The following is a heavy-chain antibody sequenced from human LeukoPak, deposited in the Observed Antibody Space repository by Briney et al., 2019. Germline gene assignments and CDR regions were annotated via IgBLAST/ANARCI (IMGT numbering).Heavy chain of an antibody. CDR2: IWYDGSNK. CDR3: ATDQVATVGPFGA. V-gene: IGHV3-33*01. Sequence: GGSLRLSCAASGFTFSSYGMHWVRQAPGKGLEWVAVIWYDGSNKYYADSVKGRFTISRDNSKNTLYLQMQSLRAEDTAVYFCATDQVATVGPFGAWGQGTLVTVSS. D-gene: IGHD3-16*01. CDR1: GFTFSSYG. J-gene: IGHJ5*02.